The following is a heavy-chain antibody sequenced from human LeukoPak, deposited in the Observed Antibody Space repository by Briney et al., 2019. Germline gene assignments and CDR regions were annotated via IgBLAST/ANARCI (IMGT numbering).Heavy chain of an antibody. CDR3: ARAGGSYGN. CDR1: GLTVSSNY. CDR2: IYSGGDT. D-gene: IGHD1-26*01. Sequence: PGGSLRLSYAASGLTVSSNYMSWVRQAPGKGLEWVSVIYSGGDTYYADSVKGRFTISRDNSKNTLYLQMNSLRPEDTAVYYCARAGGSYGNWGQGTLVTVSS. V-gene: IGHV3-53*01. J-gene: IGHJ4*02.